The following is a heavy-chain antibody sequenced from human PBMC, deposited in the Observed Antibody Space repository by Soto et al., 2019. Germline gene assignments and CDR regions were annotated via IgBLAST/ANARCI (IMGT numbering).Heavy chain of an antibody. J-gene: IGHJ4*02. CDR2: ISGSGGST. Sequence: EVQLLESGGGLVQPGGSLRLSCAASGFTFSSYDMRWVRQAPGKGLEWVSAISGSGGSTYYADSVKVRFTISRDNSKNTLYLQMNSLRAEDTAVYYCAKRPTTQPMAVPIDYWGQGTLVTFSS. CDR1: GFTFSSYD. V-gene: IGHV3-23*01. CDR3: AKRPTTQPMAVPIDY. D-gene: IGHD3-10*01.